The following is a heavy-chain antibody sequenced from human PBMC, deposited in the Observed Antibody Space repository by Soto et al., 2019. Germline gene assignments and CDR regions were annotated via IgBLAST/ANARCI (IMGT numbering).Heavy chain of an antibody. V-gene: IGHV4-59*01. Sequence: SETLSLTCTVSGVSISSYYWSWMPQPPGKGLEWIGYIYYSGSTNYNPSLKSRVTISVDTSKNQFSLKLSSVTAADTAVYYCARIYGDYETRIDYWGQGTLVTVS. J-gene: IGHJ4*02. CDR1: GVSISSYY. CDR2: IYYSGST. D-gene: IGHD4-17*01. CDR3: ARIYGDYETRIDY.